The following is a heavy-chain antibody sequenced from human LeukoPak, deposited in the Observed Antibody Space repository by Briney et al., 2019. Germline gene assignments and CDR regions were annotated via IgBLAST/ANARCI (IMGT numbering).Heavy chain of an antibody. CDR1: GYTFTGYY. Sequence: PSVRVSCKASGYTFTGYYMHWVPQAPGQGLEWMGWVNPNSGGTNYAQKFQGRVTMTRDASISTAYMELSRVRSADTAVYYCGSIYSSGCFDYFDYWGQGTLVTVSS. V-gene: IGHV1-2*02. CDR2: VNPNSGGT. J-gene: IGHJ4*02. D-gene: IGHD6-19*01. CDR3: GSIYSSGCFDYFDY.